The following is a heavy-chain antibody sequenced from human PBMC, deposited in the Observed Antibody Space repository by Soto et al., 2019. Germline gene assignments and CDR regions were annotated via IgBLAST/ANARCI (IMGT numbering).Heavy chain of an antibody. J-gene: IGHJ3*02. CDR3: ARELGCTNGVCYKNAFDI. V-gene: IGHV4-34*01. CDR1: GGSFSGLY. CDR2: VNHSGST. Sequence: TLSLTCAVYGGSFSGLYWTWIRRPPGKGLEWIGEVNHSGSTNYNPSLKSRVTISVDTSKNQFSLRLSSVTAADTAVYYCARELGCTNGVCYKNAFDIWGQGTMVTVSS. D-gene: IGHD2-8*01.